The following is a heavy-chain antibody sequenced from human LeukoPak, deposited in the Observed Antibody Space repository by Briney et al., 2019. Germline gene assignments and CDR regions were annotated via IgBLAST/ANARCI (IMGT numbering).Heavy chain of an antibody. CDR1: GFTFTSYT. CDR2: IGNNGGGI. J-gene: IGHJ4*02. D-gene: IGHD7-27*01. CDR3: AIDPNWETHN. Sequence: GGSLRLFCGGSGFTFTSYTMYWVRQAPGKGLEWVSIIGNNGGGIHYADSVRGRFTISRDNSKNTLYLQMTNLRVDDTALYYCAIDPNWETHNWGQGVLVTVSS. V-gene: IGHV3-23*01.